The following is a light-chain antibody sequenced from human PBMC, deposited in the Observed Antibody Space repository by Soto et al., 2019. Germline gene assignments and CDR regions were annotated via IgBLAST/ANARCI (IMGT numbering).Light chain of an antibody. J-gene: IGKJ2*01. V-gene: IGKV1-5*01. CDR3: QQYNSYSYT. Sequence: DIQMTQSPSTLSASVGDRVTITCRASQSISSWLAWYQQKPGKAPKVLIYDASSLESVVPSRFSGSGSGTEFTLTISSLQPDDFATYYCQQYNSYSYTFGQGTKVDIK. CDR2: DAS. CDR1: QSISSW.